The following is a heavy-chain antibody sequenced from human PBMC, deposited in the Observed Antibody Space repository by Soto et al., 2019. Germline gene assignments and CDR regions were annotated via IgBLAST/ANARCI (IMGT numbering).Heavy chain of an antibody. CDR1: GYTFTSYY. Sequence: SVKVSCKASGYTFTSYYMHWVRQAPGQGLEWMGIINPSGGSTSYAQKFQGRVTMTRDTSTSTAYMELRSLRSDDTAVYYCARVQSGYDFAYWGQGTLVTVSS. CDR3: ARVQSGYDFAY. J-gene: IGHJ4*02. D-gene: IGHD5-12*01. CDR2: INPSGGST. V-gene: IGHV1-46*01.